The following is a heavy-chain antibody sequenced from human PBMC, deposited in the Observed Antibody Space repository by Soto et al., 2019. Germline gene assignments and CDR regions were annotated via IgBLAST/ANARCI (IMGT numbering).Heavy chain of an antibody. J-gene: IGHJ6*02. CDR3: ARALAARSYYYYYGMDV. Sequence: QVQLVQSGAEVKKPGSPVKVSCKASGGTFSSYAISWVRQAPGQGLEWMGGIIPIFGTANYAQKFQGRVTITADESTSTAYMELSSLRSEDTAVYYCARALAARSYYYYYGMDVWGQGTTVTVSS. D-gene: IGHD6-6*01. CDR2: IIPIFGTA. CDR1: GGTFSSYA. V-gene: IGHV1-69*12.